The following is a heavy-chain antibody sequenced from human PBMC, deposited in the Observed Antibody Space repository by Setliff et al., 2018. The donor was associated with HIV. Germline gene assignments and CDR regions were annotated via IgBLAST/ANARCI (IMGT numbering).Heavy chain of an antibody. D-gene: IGHD3-16*02. CDR2: IFYSGIT. CDR3: ARGRDYVWGNYHYTGGGAFDS. V-gene: IGHV4-39*02. Sequence: SETLSLTCTVSSGSITSRTYYWGWIRQPPGKGLEGIGSIFYSGITYYNPSLKSGVSISVVKSKNHFSLNLTSVTAADTAVYYCARGRDYVWGNYHYTGGGAFDSWGQGTMVTVSS. CDR1: SGSITSRTYY. J-gene: IGHJ3*02.